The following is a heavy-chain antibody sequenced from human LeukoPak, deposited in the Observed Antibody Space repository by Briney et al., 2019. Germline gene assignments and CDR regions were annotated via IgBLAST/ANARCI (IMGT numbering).Heavy chain of an antibody. CDR2: INSDGSST. V-gene: IGHV3-74*01. CDR3: AKSDHGNGDYDY. J-gene: IGHJ4*02. D-gene: IGHD1-26*01. Sequence: PGGSLRLSCAAPGFTFSSYWMHWVRQAPGKGLVWVSRINSDGSSTSYADSVKGRFTISRDNAKNTLYLQMNSLKAEDTALYYCAKSDHGNGDYDYWGQGTLVTVSS. CDR1: GFTFSSYW.